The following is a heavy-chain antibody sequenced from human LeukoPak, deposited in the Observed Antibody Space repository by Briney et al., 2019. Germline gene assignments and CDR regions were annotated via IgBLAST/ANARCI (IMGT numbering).Heavy chain of an antibody. CDR1: GGSISSYY. CDR2: IYTSGST. CDR3: ARAPADFWSGYYRALDY. J-gene: IGHJ4*02. Sequence: SETLSLTCTVSGGSISSYYWSWIRQPAGKGLEWIGRIYTSGSTNYNPPLKSRVTMSVDTSKNQFSLKLSSVTAADTAVYYCARAPADFWSGYYRALDYWGQGTLVTVSS. V-gene: IGHV4-4*07. D-gene: IGHD3-3*01.